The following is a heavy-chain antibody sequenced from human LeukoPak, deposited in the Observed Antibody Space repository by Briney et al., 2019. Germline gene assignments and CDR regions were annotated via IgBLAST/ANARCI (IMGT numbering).Heavy chain of an antibody. CDR1: GFTFSSYA. D-gene: IGHD6-13*01. Sequence: GGSLRLSCAASGFTFSSYAMHWVRQAPGKGLEWVAGISYDGSNKYYADSVKGRFTISRDNSKNTLYLQMNSLRAEDTAVYYCAGGHSNVDYWGQGTLVTVSS. CDR2: ISYDGSNK. V-gene: IGHV3-30*04. J-gene: IGHJ4*02. CDR3: AGGHSNVDY.